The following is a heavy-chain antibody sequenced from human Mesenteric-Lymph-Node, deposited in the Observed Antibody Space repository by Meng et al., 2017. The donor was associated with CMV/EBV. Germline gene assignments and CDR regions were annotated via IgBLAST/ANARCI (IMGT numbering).Heavy chain of an antibody. V-gene: IGHV3-30-3*01. Sequence: GESLKISCEASGFTFDNFALHWVCQAPGKGLEWVADISYDGTTKYYADSVKGRFTISRDNSKNTLYLQMNSLRAEDTAVYYCAKGTYYYDIGYFQHWGQGTLVTVSS. CDR2: ISYDGTTK. D-gene: IGHD3-22*01. J-gene: IGHJ1*01. CDR3: AKGTYYYDIGYFQH. CDR1: GFTFDNFA.